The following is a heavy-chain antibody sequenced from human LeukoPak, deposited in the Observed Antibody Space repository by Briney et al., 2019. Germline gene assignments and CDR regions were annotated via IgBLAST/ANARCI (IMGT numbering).Heavy chain of an antibody. V-gene: IGHV3-7*03. Sequence: GGSLRLSCVASGFTFGKYWMNWVRQAPGKGLEWVANIKLDGSEKNYVDSVKGRFTISRDNTKNSLYLQMNSLRAEDTAVFYCARDIGQDYYGMDVWGQGTTVTVSS. D-gene: IGHD3-16*02. CDR3: ARDIGQDYYGMDV. CDR1: GFTFGKYW. CDR2: IKLDGSEK. J-gene: IGHJ6*02.